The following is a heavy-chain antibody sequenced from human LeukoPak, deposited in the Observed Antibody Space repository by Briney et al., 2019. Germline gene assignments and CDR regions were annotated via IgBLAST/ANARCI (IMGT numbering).Heavy chain of an antibody. J-gene: IGHJ6*02. Sequence: PGGSLRLSCAASGFTFRNYWMSWVRQAPGKGLEWVSVIYSGGNSFYADSVKGRFTISRDNSKNTLYLQMNSLRAEDTAVYYCARDGISLSYFYGMDVWGQGTTVTVSS. D-gene: IGHD2/OR15-2a*01. CDR1: GFTFRNYW. V-gene: IGHV3-53*01. CDR2: IYSGGNS. CDR3: ARDGISLSYFYGMDV.